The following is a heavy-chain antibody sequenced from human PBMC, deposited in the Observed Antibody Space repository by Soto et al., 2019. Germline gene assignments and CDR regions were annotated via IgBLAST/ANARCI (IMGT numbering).Heavy chain of an antibody. CDR1: GCSIISSSYY. J-gene: IGHJ5*02. D-gene: IGHD3-22*01. V-gene: IGHV4-39*01. CDR2: IYYSGST. Sequence: SETLSHTNTVSGCSIISSSYYWGWIRQPPRPGLEWIGSIYYSGSTYYNPSLKSRVTISVDTSKNQFSLKLSSVTAADKAGYDAARHSGGYPWFDPWGQGTLVSVXA. CDR3: ARHSGGYPWFDP.